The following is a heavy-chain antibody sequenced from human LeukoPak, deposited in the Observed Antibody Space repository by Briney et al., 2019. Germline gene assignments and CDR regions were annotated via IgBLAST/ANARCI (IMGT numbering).Heavy chain of an antibody. CDR2: IYYSGST. D-gene: IGHD6-19*01. Sequence: PSETLSLTCTVSGGSISSSSYYWGWIRQPPGKGLEWIGSIYYSGSTYYNPSLKSRVTISVDTSKNQFSLKLSSVTAADTAVYYCAGQGIAVAGTMDYWGQGTLVTVSS. J-gene: IGHJ4*02. CDR1: GGSISSSSYY. V-gene: IGHV4-39*01. CDR3: AGQGIAVAGTMDY.